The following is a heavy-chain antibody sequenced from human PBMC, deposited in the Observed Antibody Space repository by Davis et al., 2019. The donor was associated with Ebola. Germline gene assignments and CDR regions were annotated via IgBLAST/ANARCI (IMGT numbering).Heavy chain of an antibody. V-gene: IGHV3-21*04. CDR1: GFTFSSYS. CDR2: ISSSSSYI. Sequence: GGSLRLSCAASGFTFSSYSMNWVRQAPGKGLEWVSSISSSSSYIYYADSVKGRFTISRDDSKNTLYLQMNSLRAKDTAVYYCARGGSALSHDYWGQGSLVTVSS. D-gene: IGHD6-25*01. CDR3: ARGGSALSHDY. J-gene: IGHJ4*02.